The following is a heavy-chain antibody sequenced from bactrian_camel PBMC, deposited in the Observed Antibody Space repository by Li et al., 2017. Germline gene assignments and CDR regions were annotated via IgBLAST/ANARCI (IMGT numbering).Heavy chain of an antibody. V-gene: IGHV3S53*01. Sequence: HVQLVESGGGSVQAGGSLRLSCGVSGYDGYCLGWFRQVKGNEREGVATIDSVGFTTYGDAVRGRFTISKDNDKTVYLEMNNLQPEDTAMYYRARKRRFGSCIDDMTAGDYWGQGTQVTVS. CDR2: IDSVGFT. CDR3: ARKRRFGSCIDDMTAGDY. J-gene: IGHJ4*01. D-gene: IGHD5*01. CDR1: GYDGYC.